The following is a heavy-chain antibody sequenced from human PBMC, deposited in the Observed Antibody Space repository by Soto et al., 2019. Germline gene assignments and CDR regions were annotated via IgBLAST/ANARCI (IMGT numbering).Heavy chain of an antibody. V-gene: IGHV1-2*02. CDR2: INPNSGGT. Sequence: VASVKVSCKASGYTFTGYYMHWVRQAPGQGLEWMGWINPNSGGTNYAQKFQGRVTMTRDTSISTAYMELSRLRSGDTAVYYCAREKTRDIVVVVAAPAGDAFDIWGQGTMVTVSS. J-gene: IGHJ3*02. CDR1: GYTFTGYY. D-gene: IGHD2-15*01. CDR3: AREKTRDIVVVVAAPAGDAFDI.